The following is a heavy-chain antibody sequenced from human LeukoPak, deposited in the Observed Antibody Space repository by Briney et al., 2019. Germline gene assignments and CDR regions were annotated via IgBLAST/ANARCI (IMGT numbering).Heavy chain of an antibody. CDR1: GFTFSSYS. J-gene: IGHJ4*02. Sequence: GGSLRLSCAASGFTFSSYSMNWVRQAPGKGLEWVSSISSSSSYIYYADSVKGRFTISRDNAKNSLYLQMNSLRAEDTAVYYCAREDDAWSGYYRNAADYWGQGTLVTVSS. CDR2: ISSSSSYI. V-gene: IGHV3-21*01. CDR3: AREDDAWSGYYRNAADY. D-gene: IGHD3-3*01.